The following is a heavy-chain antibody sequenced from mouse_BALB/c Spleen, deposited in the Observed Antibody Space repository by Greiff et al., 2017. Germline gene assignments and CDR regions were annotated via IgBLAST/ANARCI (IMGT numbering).Heavy chain of an antibody. CDR3: ARDGYYGSSLSYAMDY. Sequence: QVQLKESGPGLVAPSQSLSITCTVSGFSLTSYGVHWVRQPPGKGLEWLGVIWAGGSTNYNSALMSRLSISKDNSKSQVFLKMNSLQTDDTAMYYCARDGYYGSSLSYAMDYWGQGTSVTVSS. CDR2: IWAGGST. D-gene: IGHD1-1*01. CDR1: GFSLTSYG. V-gene: IGHV2-9*02. J-gene: IGHJ4*01.